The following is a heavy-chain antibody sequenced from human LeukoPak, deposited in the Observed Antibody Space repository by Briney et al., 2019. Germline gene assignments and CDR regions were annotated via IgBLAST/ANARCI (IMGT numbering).Heavy chain of an antibody. CDR2: ISGSGDDP. J-gene: IGHJ4*02. Sequence: GGPLRLSCAASGFTFSNYAMNWVRQAPGKGLEWVSSISGSGDDPSYADSVKGRFTISRDNSRNTLYLQMNSLRAEDTAVYYCAKDLGYSVFDYWGQGTLVTVSS. D-gene: IGHD5-18*01. CDR3: AKDLGYSVFDY. V-gene: IGHV3-23*01. CDR1: GFTFSNYA.